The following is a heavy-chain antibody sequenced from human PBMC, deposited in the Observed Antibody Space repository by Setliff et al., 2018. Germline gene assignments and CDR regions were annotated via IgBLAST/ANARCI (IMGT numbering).Heavy chain of an antibody. CDR1: GYRFTSYW. CDR3: VRRGADDYEDYYYMDV. Sequence: PGESLKISCKGFGYRFTSYWIGLVRQMPGKGLEWMGIIYPGDSDSRYSPSFQGQVTISADKSINTAYLQWSSLKASDTAMYYCVRRGADDYEDYYYMDVWGKGTTVTVSS. D-gene: IGHD3-22*01. V-gene: IGHV5-51*01. CDR2: IYPGDSDS. J-gene: IGHJ6*03.